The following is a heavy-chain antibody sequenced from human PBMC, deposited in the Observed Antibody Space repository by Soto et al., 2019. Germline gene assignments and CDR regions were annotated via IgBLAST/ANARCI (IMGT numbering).Heavy chain of an antibody. Sequence: PSETLSLTCTVSGGSISSYYWSWIRQPPGKGLEWIGYIYYSGSTNYNPALMSRVTISVDTSKNQFSLKLSSVTAADTAVYYCAFSNIAAARFNYYGMDVWGQGITVTVSS. J-gene: IGHJ6*01. D-gene: IGHD6-13*01. V-gene: IGHV4-59*01. CDR1: GGSISSYY. CDR2: IYYSGST. CDR3: AFSNIAAARFNYYGMDV.